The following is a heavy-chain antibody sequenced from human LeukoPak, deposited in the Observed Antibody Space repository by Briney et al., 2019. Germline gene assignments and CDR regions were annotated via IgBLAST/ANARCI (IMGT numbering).Heavy chain of an antibody. CDR2: IGTAGDT. J-gene: IGHJ6*02. CDR3: VRDPSGWGMDV. Sequence: PGGSLRLSCAASGFNFSSYDMHWVRQATGKALEWVSAIGTAGDTHYLGSVKGRFTISRENAKNSLYLQMNSLRVGDTAVYYCVRDPSGWGMDVWGQGTTVTVSS. V-gene: IGHV3-13*01. CDR1: GFNFSSYD. D-gene: IGHD6-19*01.